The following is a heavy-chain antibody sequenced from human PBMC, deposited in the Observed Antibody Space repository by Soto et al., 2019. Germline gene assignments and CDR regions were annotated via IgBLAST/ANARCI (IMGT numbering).Heavy chain of an antibody. J-gene: IGHJ4*02. CDR3: ARVSGIYTSGLDS. Sequence: EVQLVESGGGLVQPGGSLRLSCAASGFTFSDHYMDWVRQAPGKGLEWVGRSRNKANSYSTEYAASVKGRFTISRDESKNSLYLQMNSLKTEHTAVYYCARVSGIYTSGLDSWGQGTLVTVSS. D-gene: IGHD1-26*01. V-gene: IGHV3-72*01. CDR2: SRNKANSYST. CDR1: GFTFSDHY.